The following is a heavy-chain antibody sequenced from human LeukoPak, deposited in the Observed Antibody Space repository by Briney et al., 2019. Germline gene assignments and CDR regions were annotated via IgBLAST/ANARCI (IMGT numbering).Heavy chain of an antibody. J-gene: IGHJ5*02. D-gene: IGHD3-10*01. CDR3: ARSHILLWFGELLMGEDWFDP. Sequence: ASVKVSCKASGYTFTSYGISWVRQAPGQGLEWMGRISAYNGNTNYAQKLQGRVTMTTDTSTSTAYMELRSLRSDDTAVYYCARSHILLWFGELLMGEDWFDPWGQGTLVTVSS. CDR2: ISAYNGNT. V-gene: IGHV1-18*01. CDR1: GYTFTSYG.